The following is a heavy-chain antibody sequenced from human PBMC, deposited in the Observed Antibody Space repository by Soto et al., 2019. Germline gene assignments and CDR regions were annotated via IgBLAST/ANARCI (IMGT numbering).Heavy chain of an antibody. J-gene: IGHJ3*02. CDR2: FDPEDGET. CDR1: GYTLTELS. V-gene: IGHV1-24*01. CDR3: ATDAMGRSTDYSDSRGYLKGACDI. D-gene: IGHD3-22*01. Sequence: ASVKVYCKVSGYTLTELSMHWVRQAPGKGLEWMGGFDPEDGETIYAQKFQGRVTMTEDTSTDTAYMELSSLRSEDTAVYYCATDAMGRSTDYSDSRGYLKGACDIGGQ.